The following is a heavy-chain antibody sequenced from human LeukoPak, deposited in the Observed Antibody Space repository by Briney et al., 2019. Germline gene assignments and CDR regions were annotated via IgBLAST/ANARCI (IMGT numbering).Heavy chain of an antibody. Sequence: SVKVSCKASGGTFSSYAISWVRQAPGQGLEWMGGIIPIFGTANYAQKFQGRVTITTDESTSTAYMELSSLRSEYTAVYYCARRIVGATGYYFDYWGQGTLVTVSS. CDR1: GGTFSSYA. CDR2: IIPIFGTA. V-gene: IGHV1-69*05. D-gene: IGHD1-26*01. J-gene: IGHJ4*02. CDR3: ARRIVGATGYYFDY.